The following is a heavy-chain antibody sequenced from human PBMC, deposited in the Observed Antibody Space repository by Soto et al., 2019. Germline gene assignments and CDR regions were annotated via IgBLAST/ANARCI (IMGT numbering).Heavy chain of an antibody. CDR2: FDPEDGET. Sequence: ASVKVSCKVSGYTLTELSMHWVRQAPGKGLEWMGGFDPEDGETIYAQKFQGRVTMTEDTSTDTAYMELSSLRSEDTAVYYCAADLGNRGSYYTPIYWGQGTLVTVSS. CDR1: GYTLTELS. V-gene: IGHV1-24*01. D-gene: IGHD1-26*01. J-gene: IGHJ4*02. CDR3: AADLGNRGSYYTPIY.